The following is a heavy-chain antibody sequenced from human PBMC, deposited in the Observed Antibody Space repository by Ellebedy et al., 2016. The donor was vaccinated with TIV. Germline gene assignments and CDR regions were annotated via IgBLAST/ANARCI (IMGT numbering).Heavy chain of an antibody. V-gene: IGHV3-30*18. D-gene: IGHD6-19*01. CDR2: VSGDGTFK. CDR1: GFPFRDYG. CDR3: AKIAVFSRHYFDH. Sequence: GGYLRLSXVASGFPFRDYGMYWVRQAPGKGLEWVAVVSGDGTFKKYEDSVKGRFNSSRDNSKNTLYLQMNSLKPEDTAMYYCAKIAVFSRHYFDHWGQGTLVTVSS. J-gene: IGHJ4*02.